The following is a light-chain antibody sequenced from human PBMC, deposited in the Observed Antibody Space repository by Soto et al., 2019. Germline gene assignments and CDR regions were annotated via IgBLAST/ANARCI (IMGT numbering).Light chain of an antibody. CDR3: QHYFTTPIS. Sequence: VLTQSPATLSLSPGDRATLSCRASQSVSHALAWYQQKPGQPPKRLIYWASVRQSGVPDRFSGSGSATDFTLTISSLQAEDVAVYYCQHYFTTPISFGGGTKVEI. CDR2: WAS. V-gene: IGKV4-1*01. J-gene: IGKJ4*01. CDR1: QSVSHA.